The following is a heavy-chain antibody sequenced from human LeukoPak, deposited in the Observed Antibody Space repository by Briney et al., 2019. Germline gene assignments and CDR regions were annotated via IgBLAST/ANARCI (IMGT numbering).Heavy chain of an antibody. Sequence: RWASVKVSCKASGGTFSSYAISWVRQAPGQGLEWVGGIIPIFGTANYAQKFQDRVTITADESTSTAYMELSSLRSEDTAVYYCARGYCSGGSCYSWDYWGQGTLVTVSS. CDR3: ARGYCSGGSCYSWDY. J-gene: IGHJ4*02. CDR2: IIPIFGTA. D-gene: IGHD2-15*01. CDR1: GGTFSSYA. V-gene: IGHV1-69*13.